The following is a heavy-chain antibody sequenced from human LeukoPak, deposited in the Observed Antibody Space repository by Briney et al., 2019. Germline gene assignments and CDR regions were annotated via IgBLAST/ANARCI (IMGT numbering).Heavy chain of an antibody. V-gene: IGHV3-74*01. CDR1: GFTFSSYW. D-gene: IGHD1-26*01. Sequence: GGSLRLSCAASGFTFSSYWMHWVRQAPGKGLVWVSRINSDGSSTSYADSVKGRFTISRDNAKNTLYLQMNSLRAEGTAVYYCTRSGRGGAFDIWGQGTMVTVSS. CDR2: INSDGSST. CDR3: TRSGRGGAFDI. J-gene: IGHJ3*02.